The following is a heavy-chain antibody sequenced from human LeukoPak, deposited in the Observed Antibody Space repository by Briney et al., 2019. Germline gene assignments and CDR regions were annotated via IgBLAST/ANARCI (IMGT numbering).Heavy chain of an antibody. J-gene: IGHJ4*02. D-gene: IGHD3-22*01. CDR2: IKSKTDGGTT. V-gene: IGHV3-15*01. CDR1: GFTFSNAW. CDR3: TTPVVTMIVVDSV. Sequence: PGGSLRLSCAASGFTFSNAWMSWVRQAPGKGLEWVGRIKSKTDGGTTDYAAPVKGRFTISRDDSKNTLYLQMNSLKTEDTAVYYCTTPVVTMIVVDSVWGQGTLVTVSS.